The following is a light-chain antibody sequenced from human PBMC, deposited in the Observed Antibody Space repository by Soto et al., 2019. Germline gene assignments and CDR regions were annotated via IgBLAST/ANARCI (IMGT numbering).Light chain of an antibody. CDR2: DAS. CDR1: QSVSSY. CDR3: QRYSSSPS. Sequence: EIVLTQSPATLSLSPGERATLSCRASQSVSSYLAWYQQKPGQPPRLLIYDASNRATGIPARFSGSGSGTVFPLTSSSLEPEDSAVYYCQRYSSSPSFGGGTKVDMK. V-gene: IGKV3-11*01. J-gene: IGKJ4*01.